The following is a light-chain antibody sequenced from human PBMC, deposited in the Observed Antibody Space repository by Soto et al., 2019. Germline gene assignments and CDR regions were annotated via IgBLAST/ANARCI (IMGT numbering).Light chain of an antibody. CDR2: DAS. CDR3: QQRSAWPLT. J-gene: IGKJ4*01. V-gene: IGKV3-11*01. CDR1: QSVRTY. Sequence: EIVLTQSAATLSLSPGQRATLSCRASQSVRTYVAWYQHKPGQAPRLLIYDASNRATGIPARFSGSGSGTDFTLTISSLEPEDFAVYYCQQRSAWPLTFGGGTKVEIK.